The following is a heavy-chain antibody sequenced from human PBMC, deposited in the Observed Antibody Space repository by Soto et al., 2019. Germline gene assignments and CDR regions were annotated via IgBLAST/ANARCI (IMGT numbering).Heavy chain of an antibody. D-gene: IGHD3-10*01. CDR1: GYTFTSYG. CDR3: ARDMVRGVGSDY. CDR2: HSTYNGNT. Sequence: QVQLVQSGAEVKKPGASVKVSCKASGYTFTSYGIIWVRQAPGQGLEWRGWHSTYNGNTKYAQKLQGRVTMTTDTSTITAYMKLRTLRTDDTAVFYCARDMVRGVGSDYWGQGTLVTVSS. V-gene: IGHV1-18*01. J-gene: IGHJ4*02.